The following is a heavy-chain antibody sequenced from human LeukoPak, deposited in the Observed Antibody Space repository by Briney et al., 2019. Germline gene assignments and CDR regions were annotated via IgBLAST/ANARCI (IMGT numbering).Heavy chain of an antibody. CDR3: GRGRLSYYYGWGRSRYTRAFDI. D-gene: IGHD3-16*02. CDR1: GGSFSGYY. V-gene: IGHV4-34*01. CDR2: INHSGST. Sequence: SETLSLTCAVYGGSFSGYYWSWIRQPPGKGLEWIGEINHSGSTNYNPSLKSRVTISVDTSKNQFSLKLSSVTAADTAGYYCGRGRLSYYYGWGRSRYTRAFDIWGQGTMVTVSS. J-gene: IGHJ3*02.